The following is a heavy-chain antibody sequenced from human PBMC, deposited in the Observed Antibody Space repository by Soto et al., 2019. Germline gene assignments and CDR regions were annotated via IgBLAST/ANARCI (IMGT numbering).Heavy chain of an antibody. Sequence: ASVKVSCKVSGYTLTELSMHWVRQAPGKGLEWMGGFDPEDGETIYAQKFQGRVTMTEDTSTDTAYMELSSLRSEDTAVYYCATDGGSGYSSGWYSYAARTASGYYYGMDVWGQGTTVTVS. CDR1: GYTLTELS. D-gene: IGHD6-19*01. CDR2: FDPEDGET. V-gene: IGHV1-24*01. CDR3: ATDGGSGYSSGWYSYAARTASGYYYGMDV. J-gene: IGHJ6*02.